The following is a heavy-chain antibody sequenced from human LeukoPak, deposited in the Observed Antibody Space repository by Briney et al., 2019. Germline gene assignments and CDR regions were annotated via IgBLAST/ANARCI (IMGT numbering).Heavy chain of an antibody. CDR3: ARGFDSRFFNY. Sequence: PGGSLRLSCTDSGFTFRNYWMTWVRQAPGKGLERVANIKQDGSEKYYVDSVKGRFTISRDNAKNSLYPQMNSLRAEDTAVYYCARGFDSRFFNYWGQGTLVTVSS. D-gene: IGHD3-22*01. J-gene: IGHJ4*02. CDR1: GFTFRNYW. CDR2: IKQDGSEK. V-gene: IGHV3-7*01.